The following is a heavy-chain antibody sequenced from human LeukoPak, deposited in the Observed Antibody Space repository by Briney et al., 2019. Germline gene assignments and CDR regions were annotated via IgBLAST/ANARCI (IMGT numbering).Heavy chain of an antibody. Sequence: PGGSLRLSCAASGFTFSNYAMSWVRQAPGKGLEWVSSISSNSDYIYYADSVKGRFTISRDNAKNSLYLQMNSLRAEDTAMYYCARGVDYWGQGTLVTVSS. CDR1: GFTFSNYA. CDR3: ARGVDY. V-gene: IGHV3-21*01. J-gene: IGHJ4*02. CDR2: ISSNSDYI.